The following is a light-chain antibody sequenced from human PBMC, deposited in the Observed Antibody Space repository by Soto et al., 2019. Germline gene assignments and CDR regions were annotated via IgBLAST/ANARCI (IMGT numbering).Light chain of an antibody. CDR3: QQRSNWPPIT. Sequence: EIVLTQSPGTLSLSPGERATLSCRASQSVRSSYLAWYHQKPGQPPRLLIFGASNRATGIPDRFSGSESGTDFTLTISSLEPEDFAVYYCQQRSNWPPITFGGGTKVEIK. CDR1: QSVRSSY. CDR2: GAS. J-gene: IGKJ4*01. V-gene: IGKV3D-20*02.